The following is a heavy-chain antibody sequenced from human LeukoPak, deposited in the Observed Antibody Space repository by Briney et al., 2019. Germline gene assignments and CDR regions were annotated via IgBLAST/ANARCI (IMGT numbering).Heavy chain of an antibody. V-gene: IGHV4-59*08. CDR1: GGSISSYY. CDR3: ARTNSGYDVGY. J-gene: IGHJ4*02. CDR2: IYYSGST. D-gene: IGHD5-12*01. Sequence: PSETLSLTCTVSGGSISSYYWSWIRQPPGKGLEWIGYIYYSGSTNYNPSLKSRVTISVDTSKNQFSLKLSSVTAADTAVYYCARTNSGYDVGYWGQGTLVTVSS.